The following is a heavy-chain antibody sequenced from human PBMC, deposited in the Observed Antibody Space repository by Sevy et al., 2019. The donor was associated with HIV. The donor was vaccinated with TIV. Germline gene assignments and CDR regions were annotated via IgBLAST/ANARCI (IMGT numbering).Heavy chain of an antibody. CDR2: ISLSGGDT. J-gene: IGHJ4*02. Sequence: GGSLRLSCAASGFTFSTYAMTWVRQAPGKGLEWVSVISLSGGDTYYTDSVKGRFTISRDNSKNTLYLQMNSLRAEDTAVYYGAKDRVSGTYYTGDFDYWGQGTLVTVSS. D-gene: IGHD3-10*01. CDR1: GFTFSTYA. CDR3: AKDRVSGTYYTGDFDY. V-gene: IGHV3-23*01.